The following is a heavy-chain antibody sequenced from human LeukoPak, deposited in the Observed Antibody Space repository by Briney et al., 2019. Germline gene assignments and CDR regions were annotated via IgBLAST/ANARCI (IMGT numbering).Heavy chain of an antibody. CDR3: ARFTIVDTAMVHYYYYFMDV. V-gene: IGHV4-61*02. D-gene: IGHD5-18*01. CDR2: IYTSGST. Sequence: SETLSPTCTVSGGSISSGSYYWSWIRQPAGKGLEWIGRIYTSGSTNYNPSLKSRVTISVDTSKNQFSLKLSSVTAADTAVYYCARFTIVDTAMVHYYYYFMDVWAKRTTVTVSS. J-gene: IGHJ6*03. CDR1: GGSISSGSYY.